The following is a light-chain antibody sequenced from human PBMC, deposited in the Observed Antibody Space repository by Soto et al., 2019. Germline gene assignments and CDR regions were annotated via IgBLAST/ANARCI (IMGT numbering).Light chain of an antibody. CDR3: QQFNSYPLLT. Sequence: AIQLTQSPSSLSASVGDRVTITCRASQGISSALAWYQQKPGKAPKLLIYDASSLESGVPSRFSGSGSGTDFTLTISSLQPEDFATYYCQQFNSYPLLTFGAGTKVEIK. J-gene: IGKJ4*01. CDR1: QGISSA. CDR2: DAS. V-gene: IGKV1-13*02.